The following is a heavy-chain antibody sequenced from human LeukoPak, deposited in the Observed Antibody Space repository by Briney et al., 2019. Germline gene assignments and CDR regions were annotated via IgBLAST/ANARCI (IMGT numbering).Heavy chain of an antibody. CDR1: GFTFSSYG. Sequence: GRSLRLSCAASGFTFSSYGMHWVRQAPGKGLEWVAVIWYDGSNKYYADSVKGRFTISRDNSKNTLYPQMNSLRAEDTAVYYCAKDAGLLLRIDYWGQGTLVTVSS. J-gene: IGHJ4*02. V-gene: IGHV3-33*06. D-gene: IGHD3-22*01. CDR3: AKDAGLLLRIDY. CDR2: IWYDGSNK.